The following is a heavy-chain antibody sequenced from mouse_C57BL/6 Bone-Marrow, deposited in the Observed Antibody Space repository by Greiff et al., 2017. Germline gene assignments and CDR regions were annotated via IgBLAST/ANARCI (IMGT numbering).Heavy chain of an antibody. Sequence: ESGAELVRPGASVTLSCKASGYTFTDYEMHWVKQTPVHGLEWIGAIDPETGGTAYNQKFKGKAILTADKSSSTAYMELRSLTSEDSAVYYCTRGGTTVVAARGPWFAYWGQGTLVTVSA. CDR1: GYTFTDYE. D-gene: IGHD1-1*01. CDR2: IDPETGGT. CDR3: TRGGTTVVAARGPWFAY. J-gene: IGHJ3*01. V-gene: IGHV1-15*01.